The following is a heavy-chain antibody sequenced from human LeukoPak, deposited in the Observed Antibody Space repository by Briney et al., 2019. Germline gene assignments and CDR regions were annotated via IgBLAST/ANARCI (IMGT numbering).Heavy chain of an antibody. CDR3: AKDMVTTKYNWFDP. CDR2: IRYDGSNK. Sequence: HPGGSLRLSCPAAGFIFSSYGMHWVRQAPGKGLEWVAFIRYDGSNKYYADSVKGRFTISRDNSKNTLYLQMNSLRAEDTAVYYCAKDMVTTKYNWFDPWGQGTLVTVSS. CDR1: GFIFSSYG. D-gene: IGHD4-17*01. J-gene: IGHJ5*02. V-gene: IGHV3-30*02.